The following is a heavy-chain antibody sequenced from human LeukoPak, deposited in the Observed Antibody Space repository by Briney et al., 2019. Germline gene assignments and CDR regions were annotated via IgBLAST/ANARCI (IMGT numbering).Heavy chain of an antibody. CDR1: GGSISSYY. Sequence: SETLSLTCTVSGGSISSYYWSWIRQPPGKGLEWIGYIYYSGSTNYNPSLKSRVTISVDTSKNQFSLKLSSVTAADTAVYYCARLRGYSYGYGVFDYWGQGTLVTVSS. CDR2: IYYSGST. J-gene: IGHJ4*02. D-gene: IGHD5-18*01. CDR3: ARLRGYSYGYGVFDY. V-gene: IGHV4-59*08.